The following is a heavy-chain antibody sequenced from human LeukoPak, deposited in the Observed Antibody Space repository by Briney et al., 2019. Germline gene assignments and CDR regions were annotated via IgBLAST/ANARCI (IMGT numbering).Heavy chain of an antibody. Sequence: ASVKVSCKASGYTFTSYAMNWVRQAPGQGLEWMGWINTNTGNPTYAQGFTGRFVFSLDTSVSTAYLQISSLKAEDTAVYYCARMGDYSNYGDYYYYYYMDVWGKGTTVTVSS. CDR1: GYTFTSYA. J-gene: IGHJ6*03. V-gene: IGHV7-4-1*02. CDR3: ARMGDYSNYGDYYYYYYMDV. CDR2: INTNTGNP. D-gene: IGHD4-11*01.